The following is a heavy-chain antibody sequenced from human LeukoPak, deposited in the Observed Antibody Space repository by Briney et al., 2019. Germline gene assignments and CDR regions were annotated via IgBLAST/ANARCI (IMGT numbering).Heavy chain of an antibody. CDR1: GFTFSDYW. V-gene: IGHV3-7*01. J-gene: IGHJ4*02. CDR2: IKQDGSEK. Sequence: PGGSLRLSCAASGFTFSDYWMSWVRQTPEKGLEWVANIKQDGSEKYHVDSVKGRFTISRDNAKNSLYLQMNNLRADDTAVYYCARDKIVGPTTLDYWGQGTLVTVSS. CDR3: ARDKIVGPTTLDY. D-gene: IGHD1-26*01.